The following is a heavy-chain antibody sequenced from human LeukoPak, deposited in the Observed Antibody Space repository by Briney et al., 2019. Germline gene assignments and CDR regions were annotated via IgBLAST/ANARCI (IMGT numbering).Heavy chain of an antibody. CDR1: GGSISSGSDY. CDR2: IYTSGST. CDR3: AGESLGPPYYFDY. J-gene: IGHJ4*02. D-gene: IGHD1-26*01. Sequence: PSQTLSLTCNVSGGSISSGSDYWSWIRQPAGKGLEWIGRIYTSGSTNYNPSLKSRVTISVDTSKNQFSLKLTSVTAADTAVYYCAGESLGPPYYFDYWGQGTLVTVSS. V-gene: IGHV4-61*02.